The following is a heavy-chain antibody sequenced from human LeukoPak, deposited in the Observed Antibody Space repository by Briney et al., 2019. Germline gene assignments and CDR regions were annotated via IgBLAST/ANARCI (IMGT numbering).Heavy chain of an antibody. CDR2: INHSGST. CDR1: GGSFSGYY. V-gene: IGHV4-34*01. D-gene: IGHD2-8*01. Sequence: PSETLSLTCAVYGGSFSGYYWSWIRQPPGKGLEWIGEINHSGSTNYNPSLKSRVTISVDTSKNQFSLKLSSVIAADTAVYYCARASLIRYFDYWGQGTLVTVSS. CDR3: ARASLIRYFDY. J-gene: IGHJ4*02.